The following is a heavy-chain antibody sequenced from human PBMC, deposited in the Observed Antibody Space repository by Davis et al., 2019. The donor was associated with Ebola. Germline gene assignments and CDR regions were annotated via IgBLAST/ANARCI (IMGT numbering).Heavy chain of an antibody. J-gene: IGHJ6*02. D-gene: IGHD3-3*01. Sequence: GESLKISCAASGFTFSNYAMNWVRQAPGKGLEWVSIISGSGDSTYYADSVKGRFIISRDNSKNTLYLQMNSLRAEDTAVYYCAKDSNTIFGVLITYYYYGMDVWGQGTTVTVSS. CDR1: GFTFSNYA. V-gene: IGHV3-23*01. CDR2: ISGSGDST. CDR3: AKDSNTIFGVLITYYYYGMDV.